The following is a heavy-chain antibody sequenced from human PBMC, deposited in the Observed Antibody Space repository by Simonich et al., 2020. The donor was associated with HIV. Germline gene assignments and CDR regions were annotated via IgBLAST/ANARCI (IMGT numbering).Heavy chain of an antibody. D-gene: IGHD1-26*01. CDR2: IYYIGST. V-gene: IGHV4-59*08. CDR3: ARWGLYSGSYHGAFDI. J-gene: IGHJ3*02. Sequence: QVQLQESGPGLVKPSETLSLTCTVPGGSISIYYWSWIRQPPGKGLEWIGYIYYIGSTNYNPSLKSRVTISVDTSKNQFSLKLSSVTAADTAVYYCARWGLYSGSYHGAFDIWGQGTMVTVSS. CDR1: GGSISIYY.